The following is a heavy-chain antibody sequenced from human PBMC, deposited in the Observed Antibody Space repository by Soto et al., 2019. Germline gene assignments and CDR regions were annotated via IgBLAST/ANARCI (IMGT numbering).Heavy chain of an antibody. CDR2: IKSKTNGGTT. V-gene: IGHV3-15*07. J-gene: IGHJ6*02. D-gene: IGHD6-19*01. CDR3: TSTSSGWYHYYYYGMDV. Sequence: GGSLRLSCAASGFTFSNAWINWVRQAPGKGLEWVGRIKSKTNGGTTAFAAPVKGRFTISRDDSKNTAYLQMNSLKTEDTAVYYCTSTSSGWYHYYYYGMDVWGQGTMVTVSS. CDR1: GFTFSNAW.